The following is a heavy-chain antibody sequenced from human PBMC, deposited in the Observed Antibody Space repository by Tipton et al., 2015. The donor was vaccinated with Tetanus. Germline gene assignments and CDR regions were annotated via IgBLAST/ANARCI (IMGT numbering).Heavy chain of an antibody. CDR2: VSYSGST. D-gene: IGHD6-13*01. J-gene: IGHJ5*02. CDR3: ARSSGSGSSWYDWFDP. Sequence: TLSLTCTVSGDSVSSDNSYWSWARQPPGRGLEWIGYVSYSGSTNYNPSLKSRLIMSLDTSKNQFSLKLISLTPADTAIYYCARSSGSGSSWYDWFDPWGQGTLVTVSS. V-gene: IGHV4-61*01. CDR1: GDSVSSDNSY.